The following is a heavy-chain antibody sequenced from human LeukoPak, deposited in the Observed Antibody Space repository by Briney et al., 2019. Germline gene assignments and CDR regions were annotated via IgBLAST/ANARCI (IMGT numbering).Heavy chain of an antibody. CDR3: ARDLGSGDYYFDY. CDR1: GYTFTGYY. V-gene: IGHV1-2*04. Sequence: ASVKVSCKASGYTFTGYYMRWVRQAPGQGLEWMGWINPNSGGTNYAQKFQGWVTMTRDTSISTAYMELSRLRSDDTAVYYCARDLGSGDYYFDYWGQGTLVTVSS. CDR2: INPNSGGT. D-gene: IGHD6-19*01. J-gene: IGHJ4*02.